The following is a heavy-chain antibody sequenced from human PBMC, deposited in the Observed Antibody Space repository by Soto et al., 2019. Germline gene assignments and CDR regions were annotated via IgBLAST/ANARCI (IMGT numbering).Heavy chain of an antibody. V-gene: IGHV3-53*01. CDR2: IYSGGST. CDR1: GFTVSSNY. D-gene: IGHD3-22*01. J-gene: IGHJ1*01. Sequence: EVQLVESGGGLIQPGGSLRLSCAASGFTVSSNYMSWVRQAPGKGLEWVSVIYSGGSTYYADSVKGRFTISRDNSKXTLYLQRNSLRAEDTAVYYCARDVESSGRLEYFQHWGQGTLVTVSS. CDR3: ARDVESSGRLEYFQH.